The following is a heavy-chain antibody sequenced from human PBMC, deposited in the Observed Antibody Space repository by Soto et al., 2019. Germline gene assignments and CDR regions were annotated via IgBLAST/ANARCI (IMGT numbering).Heavy chain of an antibody. Sequence: QVQLVESGGGVVQPGRSLRVSCAASGFTFSNYAMHWVRQAPGKGLEWVAVVSYDGSKQFYADSVEGRFTISRDSSKSTLYLHMDNLRDEDTAVYYCARDPVYYYDNSGYYNFDYWGQGTLGTVSS. D-gene: IGHD3-22*01. CDR2: VSYDGSKQ. V-gene: IGHV3-30-3*01. CDR1: GFTFSNYA. CDR3: ARDPVYYYDNSGYYNFDY. J-gene: IGHJ4*02.